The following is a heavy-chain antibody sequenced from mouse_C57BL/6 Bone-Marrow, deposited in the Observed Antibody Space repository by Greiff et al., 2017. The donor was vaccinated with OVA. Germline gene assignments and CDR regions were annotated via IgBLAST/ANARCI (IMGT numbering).Heavy chain of an antibody. V-gene: IGHV7-3*01. J-gene: IGHJ4*01. CDR2: IRNKANGYTT. Sequence: EVMLVESGGGLVQPGGSLSLSCAASGFTFTDYYMSWVRQPPGKALEWLGFIRNKANGYTTEYSASVKGRFTISRDNSQSILYLQMNALRAEDSATYYCARSHGYYDYYAMDYWGQGTSVTVSS. D-gene: IGHD2-3*01. CDR1: GFTFTDYY. CDR3: ARSHGYYDYYAMDY.